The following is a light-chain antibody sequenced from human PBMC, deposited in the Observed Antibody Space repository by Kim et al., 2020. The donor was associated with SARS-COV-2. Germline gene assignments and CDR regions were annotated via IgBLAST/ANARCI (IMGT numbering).Light chain of an antibody. V-gene: IGKV1-39*01. J-gene: IGKJ2*01. CDR1: KSIANY. Sequence: SASVGDSVTITCRASKSIANYLNWYQHKPGKVPNLLIHAASTLQSGDPSGFSGSGSGTDFTLTISGLQPDDFATYYCQHSDDTPYTFGQGTKLEIK. CDR2: AAS. CDR3: QHSDDTPYT.